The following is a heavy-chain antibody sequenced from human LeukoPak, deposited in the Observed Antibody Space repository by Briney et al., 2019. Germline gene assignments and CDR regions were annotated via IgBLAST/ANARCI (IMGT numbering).Heavy chain of an antibody. CDR3: ARDLAYSSSADSFDY. D-gene: IGHD6-6*01. CDR2: IYTSGST. Sequence: SETLSLTCTVSGGSISSYYWSWIRQPAGKGLEWIGRIYTSGSTNYNPSLKSRVTISVDTSKNQFSLKLSSVTAADTAVYYCARDLAYSSSADSFDYWGQGTLVTVSS. V-gene: IGHV4-4*07. CDR1: GGSISSYY. J-gene: IGHJ4*02.